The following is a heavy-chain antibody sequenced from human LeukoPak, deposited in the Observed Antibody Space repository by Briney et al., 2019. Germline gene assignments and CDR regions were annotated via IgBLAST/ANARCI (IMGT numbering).Heavy chain of an antibody. CDR1: GFTFSSYA. CDR2: ASYDGSNK. Sequence: GGSLRLSCAASGFTFSSYAMSWVRQAPGKGLEWVAVASYDGSNKYYADSVKGRFTISRDNSKNTLYLQMDSLRAEDTAVYYCAKDLSGLRSCPIRRCYYAMDVWGQGTTVTVSS. J-gene: IGHJ6*02. D-gene: IGHD2-15*01. CDR3: AKDLSGLRSCPIRRCYYAMDV. V-gene: IGHV3-30*18.